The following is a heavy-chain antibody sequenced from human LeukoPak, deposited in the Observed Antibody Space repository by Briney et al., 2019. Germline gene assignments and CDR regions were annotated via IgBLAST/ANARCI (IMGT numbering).Heavy chain of an antibody. J-gene: IGHJ3*02. CDR3: AKDGHCSGENCYSVFDM. Sequence: PGGSLRLSCAASGFTFSSYAMGWVRQAPGKGLEWVSSISGSGVSTYHADSVKGRFTISRDNSKNTLYLQMDGLRVADTAVYHCAKDGHCSGENCYSVFDMWGQGTMVTVSS. CDR1: GFTFSSYA. V-gene: IGHV3-23*01. CDR2: ISGSGVST. D-gene: IGHD2-15*01.